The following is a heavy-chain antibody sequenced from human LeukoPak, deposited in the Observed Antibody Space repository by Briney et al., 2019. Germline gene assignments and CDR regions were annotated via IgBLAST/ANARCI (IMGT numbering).Heavy chain of an antibody. CDR2: IHYSGSA. CDR1: GYSISSNNW. D-gene: IGHD6-13*01. V-gene: IGHV4-28*01. J-gene: IGHJ1*01. CDR3: ASRMYGSSGRYFHH. Sequence: SDTLFLTCGVSGYSISSNNWWGWIRQPPGKGLEWIGYIHYSGSAYYNPSLKSRVTMSVDTSKNQFSLKLNSVTAVDTAVYYCASRMYGSSGRYFHHWGQGTLVTVSS.